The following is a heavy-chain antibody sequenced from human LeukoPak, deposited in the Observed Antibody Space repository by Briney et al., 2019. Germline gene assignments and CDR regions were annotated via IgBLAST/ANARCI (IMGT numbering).Heavy chain of an antibody. CDR3: SSNSDDHHYYYMDV. D-gene: IGHD2-2*01. CDR1: GGSISSSSYY. Sequence: SETLSLTCTVSGGSISSSSYYWGWIRQPPGKGLEWIGTTHYSGSTYYNPSLKSRVTISVDTSKNQSSLKLSSVAAADTAVYYCSSNSDDHHYYYMDVWGKGTTVTVSS. J-gene: IGHJ6*03. CDR2: THYSGST. V-gene: IGHV4-39*01.